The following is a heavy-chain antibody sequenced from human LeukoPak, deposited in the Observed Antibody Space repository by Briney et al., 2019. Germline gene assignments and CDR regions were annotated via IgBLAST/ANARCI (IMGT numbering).Heavy chain of an antibody. CDR3: ARVRNYFGSGTSPLAY. Sequence: PGGSLRLSCVASGFTFSSYWLTWVRQAPGQGLERVASVKPDGNEKIYVDSVKGRFTVSRDNTENSLHLQMNSLRAEDTGIYYCARVRNYFGSGTSPLAYWGQGTLVIVSS. V-gene: IGHV3-7*01. J-gene: IGHJ4*02. CDR2: VKPDGNEK. CDR1: GFTFSSYW. D-gene: IGHD3-10*01.